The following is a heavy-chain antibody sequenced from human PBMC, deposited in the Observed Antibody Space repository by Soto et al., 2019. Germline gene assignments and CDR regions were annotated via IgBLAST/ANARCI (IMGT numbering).Heavy chain of an antibody. CDR1: GGSISRYY. CDR2: IYYSGST. J-gene: IGHJ3*02. Sequence: SSETLSLTCTVSGGSISRYYWSWIRQPPGKGLEWIGYIYYSGSTNYNPSLKSRVTISVDTSKNQFSLKLSSVTAADTAVYYCARVWGGAFDIWGQGTMVTVSS. D-gene: IGHD3-10*01. CDR3: ARVWGGAFDI. V-gene: IGHV4-59*01.